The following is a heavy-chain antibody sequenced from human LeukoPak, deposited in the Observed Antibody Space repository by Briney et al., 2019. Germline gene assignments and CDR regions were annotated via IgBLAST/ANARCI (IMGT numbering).Heavy chain of an antibody. J-gene: IGHJ4*02. CDR1: GYSFTDYY. CDR2: INPSGGST. Sequence: ASVKVSCKASGYSFTDYYMHWVRQAPGQGLEWMGIINPSGGSTSYAQKFQGRVTMTRDTSTSTVYMGLSSLRSEDTAVYYCARGRGVRGVQGDYWGQGTLVTVSS. CDR3: ARGRGVRGVQGDY. D-gene: IGHD3-10*01. V-gene: IGHV1-46*01.